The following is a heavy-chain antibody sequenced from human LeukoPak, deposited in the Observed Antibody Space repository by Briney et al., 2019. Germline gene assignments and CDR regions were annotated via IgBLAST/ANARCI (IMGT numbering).Heavy chain of an antibody. Sequence: PGGSLRLSCAASGFTFSSYAMHWVRQAPGKGLEWVAVISYDGSNKYYADSVKGRFTISRDNSKNTLYLQMNSLRAEDTAVYYCAVGGYYYDSSGSPFDYWGQGTLVTVSS. V-gene: IGHV3-30-3*01. CDR3: AVGGYYYDSSGSPFDY. CDR1: GFTFSSYA. D-gene: IGHD3-22*01. J-gene: IGHJ4*02. CDR2: ISYDGSNK.